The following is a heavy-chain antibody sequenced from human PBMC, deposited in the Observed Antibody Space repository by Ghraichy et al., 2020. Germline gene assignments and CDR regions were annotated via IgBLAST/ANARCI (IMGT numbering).Heavy chain of an antibody. Sequence: SQTLSLTCIVSGVSINGYYWSWIRQPPGKGLEWIGYINYSGSAKYNPSLKSRVTISVDTSKNQFSLRLGSVTAADTAVYWCAREHRGTYDSSGYPFDYYFGMYVWGQGTTVTVSS. D-gene: IGHD3-22*01. J-gene: IGHJ6*02. CDR2: INYSGSA. V-gene: IGHV4-59*01. CDR1: GVSINGYY. CDR3: AREHRGTYDSSGYPFDYYFGMYV.